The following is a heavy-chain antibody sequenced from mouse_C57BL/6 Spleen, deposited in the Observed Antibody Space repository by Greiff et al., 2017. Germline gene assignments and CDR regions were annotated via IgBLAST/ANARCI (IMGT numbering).Heavy chain of an antibody. V-gene: IGHV1-80*01. Sequence: QVQLQQSGAELVKPGASVKISCKASGYAFSSYWMNWVKQRPGKGLEWIGKIYPGDGDTNYNGKFKGKATLTADKSSSTAYMQLSSLTSEDSAVYFCARGGITSSYFDYGGQGTTLTVSA. CDR1: GYAFSSYW. J-gene: IGHJ2*01. CDR3: ARGGITSSYFDY. CDR2: IYPGDGDT. D-gene: IGHD2-4*01.